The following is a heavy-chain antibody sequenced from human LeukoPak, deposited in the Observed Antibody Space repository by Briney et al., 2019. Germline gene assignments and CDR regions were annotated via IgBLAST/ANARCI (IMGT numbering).Heavy chain of an antibody. CDR3: ARGTYGYYMDV. CDR1: NYSISNSLY. CDR2: IYRSGST. Sequence: SETLSLTCSGSNYSISNSLYWGWLRQPPGKGLEWIGGIYRSGSTFYNPSLKSRVTISLDTSKNQFSLKLSSVTAADTAVYFCARGTYGYYMDVWGKGTTVTVSS. J-gene: IGHJ6*03. D-gene: IGHD4-17*01. V-gene: IGHV4-38-2*02.